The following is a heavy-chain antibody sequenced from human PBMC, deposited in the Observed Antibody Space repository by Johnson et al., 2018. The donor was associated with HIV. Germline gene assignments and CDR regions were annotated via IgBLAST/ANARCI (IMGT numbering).Heavy chain of an antibody. D-gene: IGHD3-10*01. Sequence: VQLVESGGGLVQPGGSLRLSCAVSGLTVSSNYITWVRQAPGKGLEWISVISSGGDTYYADSVKGRFTISRDDSKNTLYLQMNRLPAEDTAVDYCARAPGFGRAFDIWGQGTRVTVSS. J-gene: IGHJ3*02. CDR1: GLTVSSNY. CDR2: ISSGGDT. CDR3: ARAPGFGRAFDI. V-gene: IGHV3-66*01.